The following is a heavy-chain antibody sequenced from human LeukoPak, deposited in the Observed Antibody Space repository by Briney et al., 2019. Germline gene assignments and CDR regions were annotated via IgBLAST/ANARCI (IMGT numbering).Heavy chain of an antibody. Sequence: PGGSLRLSCAASGFTFSSYAMSWVRQAPGKGLEWVSAISGRGGSTYYADSVKGRFTISRDNSKNTLYLQMNSLRAEDTAVYYCAKPLIVVVPAAPFDYWGQGTLVTVSS. D-gene: IGHD2-2*01. CDR2: ISGRGGST. CDR3: AKPLIVVVPAAPFDY. J-gene: IGHJ4*02. V-gene: IGHV3-23*01. CDR1: GFTFSSYA.